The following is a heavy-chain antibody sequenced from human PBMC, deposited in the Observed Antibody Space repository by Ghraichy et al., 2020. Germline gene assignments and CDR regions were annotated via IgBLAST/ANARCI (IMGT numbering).Heavy chain of an antibody. CDR2: IYPGDSDT. J-gene: IGHJ6*02. D-gene: IGHD3-10*01. CDR3: ARQDDYGSGSYEYYYYGMDV. V-gene: IGHV5-51*01. Sequence: GESLNISCKGSGYSFTSYWIGWVRQMPGKGLEWMGIIYPGDSDTRYSPSFQGQVTISADKSISTAYLQWSSLKASDTAMYYCARQDDYGSGSYEYYYYGMDVWGQGTTVTVSS. CDR1: GYSFTSYW.